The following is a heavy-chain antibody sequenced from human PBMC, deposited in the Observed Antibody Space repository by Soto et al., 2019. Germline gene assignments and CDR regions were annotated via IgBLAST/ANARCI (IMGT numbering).Heavy chain of an antibody. CDR3: ARGGGVGVAGSAAFDM. D-gene: IGHD3-3*01. CDR2: INTATGAA. Sequence: QLHLVQSGAVVKKPGASVTVSCSASGYPVPAYYMHWVRQAPGRGLEWMGGINTATGAAKYTQTCQGMVHSTRDVSTSTVFMELSGLTSADTAVFYCARGGGVGVAGSAAFDMWGQGTWVTVSS. CDR1: GYPVPAYY. V-gene: IGHV1-2*01. J-gene: IGHJ3*02.